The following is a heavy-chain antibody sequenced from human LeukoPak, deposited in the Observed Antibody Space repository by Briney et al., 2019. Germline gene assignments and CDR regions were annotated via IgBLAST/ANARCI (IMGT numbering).Heavy chain of an antibody. CDR1: GGTFSSYA. D-gene: IGHD3-22*01. CDR2: IIPILGIA. Sequence: SVKVSCKASGGTFSSYAISWVRQAPGQGLEWRGRIIPILGIANYAQKFQGRVTITADKSTSTAYMELSSLRSEDTAVYYCAAPHNDYYDSSGYQCWGQGTLVTVSS. J-gene: IGHJ4*02. CDR3: AAPHNDYYDSSGYQC. V-gene: IGHV1-69*04.